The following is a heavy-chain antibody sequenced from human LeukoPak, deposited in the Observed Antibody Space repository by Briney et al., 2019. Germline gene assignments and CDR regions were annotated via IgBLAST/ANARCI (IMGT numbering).Heavy chain of an antibody. CDR1: GGSISSYY. V-gene: IGHV4-59*08. CDR2: IYYSGST. Sequence: SETLSLTCTVSGGSISSYYWSWIRQPPGKGLEWIGYIYYSGSTYYNPSLKSRVTISVDTSKNQFSLKLSSVTAADTAVYYCARLGGSGYVAGRNYYYYMDVWGKGTTVTISS. D-gene: IGHD5-12*01. J-gene: IGHJ6*03. CDR3: ARLGGSGYVAGRNYYYYMDV.